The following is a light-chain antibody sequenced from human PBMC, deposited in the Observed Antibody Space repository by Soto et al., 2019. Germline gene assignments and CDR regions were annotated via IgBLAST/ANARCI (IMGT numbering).Light chain of an antibody. CDR1: SSDVGGYNY. CDR3: CSLTTSHTYV. J-gene: IGLJ1*01. Sequence: QPVLTQPASVSGSPGQSITISCTGASSDVGGYNYVSWYQHHPGKAPKLMIYEVSNRPSGVSNRFSGSKSGNTASLTISGLQAEDEADYYCCSLTTSHTYVFGSGTKLTVL. V-gene: IGLV2-14*01. CDR2: EVS.